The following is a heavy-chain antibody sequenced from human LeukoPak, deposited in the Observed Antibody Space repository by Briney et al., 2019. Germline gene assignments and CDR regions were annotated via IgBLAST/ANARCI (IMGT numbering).Heavy chain of an antibody. J-gene: IGHJ4*02. V-gene: IGHV3-43D*03. D-gene: IGHD6-13*01. CDR3: TKGTSSWHEFDY. CDR1: GFTFDDYA. Sequence: GGSLRLSCAASGFTFDDYAMHWVRQAPGKGLEWVSLITWDGGSTYYADSVKGRFTTSRDNSKNSLSLQMNNLRAEDTALYYCTKGTSSWHEFDYWGQGTLVTVSS. CDR2: ITWDGGST.